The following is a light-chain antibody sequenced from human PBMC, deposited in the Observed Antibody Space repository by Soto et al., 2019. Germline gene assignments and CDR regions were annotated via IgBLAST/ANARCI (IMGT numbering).Light chain of an antibody. CDR1: QGISSN. Sequence: DIQMTQSPSFLSASVGDRVTITCRASQGISSNLAWYQQKPGKAPKLLIYAASTLQSGVPSRFSGSGSGTEFTLTISSLQPDDFATYYCQQYNSFGQGTKVDIK. CDR3: QQYNS. CDR2: AAS. J-gene: IGKJ1*01. V-gene: IGKV1-9*01.